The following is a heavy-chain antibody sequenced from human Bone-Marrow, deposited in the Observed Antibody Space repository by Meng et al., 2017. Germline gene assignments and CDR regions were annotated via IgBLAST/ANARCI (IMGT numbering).Heavy chain of an antibody. CDR3: ARGPTTMAHDFDY. CDR2: INHSGST. Sequence: LQQWGAGLFKPSETLSLTCVVSGGSFSYYYWSWIRRPPGKGLEWIGEINHSGSTNYNPSLESRATISVDTSQNNLSLKLSSVTAADSAVYYCARGPTTMAHDFDYWGQGTLVTVSS. D-gene: IGHD4-11*01. J-gene: IGHJ4*02. V-gene: IGHV4-34*01. CDR1: GGSFSYYY.